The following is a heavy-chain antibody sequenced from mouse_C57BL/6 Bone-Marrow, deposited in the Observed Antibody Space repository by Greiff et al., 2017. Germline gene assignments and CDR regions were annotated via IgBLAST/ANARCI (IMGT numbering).Heavy chain of an antibody. CDR1: GYTFTSYW. D-gene: IGHD1-1*01. V-gene: IGHV1-64*01. Sequence: PLPQPVSSLFTPVSSVTLSCKSSGYTFTSYWMHWVKQRPGQGLEWIGMIHPNSGSTNYNEKFKSKATLTVDKSSSTAYMQLSSLTSEDSAVYYCAREGYYGCFDYWGQGTTLTVSS. J-gene: IGHJ2*01. CDR2: IHPNSGST. CDR3: AREGYYGCFDY.